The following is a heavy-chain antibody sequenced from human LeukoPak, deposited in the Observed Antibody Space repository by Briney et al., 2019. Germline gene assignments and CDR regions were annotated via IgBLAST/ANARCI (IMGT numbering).Heavy chain of an antibody. J-gene: IGHJ4*02. D-gene: IGHD6-19*01. V-gene: IGHV4-30-4*01. CDR1: GGSISSGDYY. CDR3: AKSSCSGCVLVVDY. CDR2: IYYSGST. Sequence: SQTLSLTCTVSGGSISSGDYYWSWIRQPPGKGLEWIGYIYYSGSTYYNPSLKSRVTISVDTSKNQFSLKLSSVTAADTAVYYCAKSSCSGCVLVVDYWGQGTLVTVSS.